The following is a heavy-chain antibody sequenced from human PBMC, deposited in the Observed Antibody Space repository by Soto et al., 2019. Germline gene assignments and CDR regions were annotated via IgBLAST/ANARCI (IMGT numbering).Heavy chain of an antibody. CDR3: ERALEGGRGVIPHWFDL. J-gene: IGHJ5*02. CDR2: IIPILGIA. V-gene: IGHV1-69*02. CDR1: GGTFSSYT. D-gene: IGHD3-10*01. Sequence: SVKVSCKASGGTFSSYTISWVRQAPGQGLEWMGRIIPILGIANYAQKFQGRVTITADKSTSTACMELSSLRSEDTAVYYCERALEGGRGVIPHWFDLWGQGTLVTVSS.